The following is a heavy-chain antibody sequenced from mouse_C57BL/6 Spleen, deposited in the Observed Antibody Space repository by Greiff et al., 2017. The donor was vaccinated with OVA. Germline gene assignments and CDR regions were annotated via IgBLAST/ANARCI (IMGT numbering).Heavy chain of an antibody. CDR1: GFAFSRYW. CDR3: ARREKGAIYYDSYYAMDY. V-gene: IGHV4-1*01. J-gene: IGHJ4*01. D-gene: IGHD2-4*01. CDR2: INPDSSTI. Sequence: EVKLVESGGGLVQPGGSLKLSCAASGFAFSRYWMSWVRRAPGKGLEWIGEINPDSSTINYAPSLKDKFIISRDNAKNTLYLQMSKVRSKYTALYDCARREKGAIYYDSYYAMDYWGQGTSVTVSS.